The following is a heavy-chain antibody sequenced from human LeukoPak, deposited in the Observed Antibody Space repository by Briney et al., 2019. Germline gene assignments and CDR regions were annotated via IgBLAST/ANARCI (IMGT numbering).Heavy chain of an antibody. CDR1: GFTFSSYS. D-gene: IGHD1-26*01. Sequence: GGSLRLSCAASGFTFSSYSMNWVRQAPGEGLEWVSSISSSSSYTYYADSVKGRFTISRDNAKNSLYLQMNSLRAEDTAVYYCAREGELNYFDYWGQGTLVTVSS. CDR3: AREGELNYFDY. CDR2: ISSSSSYT. V-gene: IGHV3-21*01. J-gene: IGHJ4*02.